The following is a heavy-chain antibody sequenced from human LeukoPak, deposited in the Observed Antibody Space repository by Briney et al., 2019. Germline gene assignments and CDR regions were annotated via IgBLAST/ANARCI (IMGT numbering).Heavy chain of an antibody. CDR1: GFTFSSYS. D-gene: IGHD3-10*01. CDR2: ISSSSSYI. CDR3: ARDRGYYYGSGNDY. V-gene: IGHV3-21*03. J-gene: IGHJ4*02. Sequence: GGSLRLSCAPSGFTFSSYSMNWVRQAPGKGVGWVSSISSSSSYIYYADSVKGRFTISRDNAKNSLYLQMNSLRAEDTAVYYCARDRGYYYGSGNDYWGQGTLVTVSS.